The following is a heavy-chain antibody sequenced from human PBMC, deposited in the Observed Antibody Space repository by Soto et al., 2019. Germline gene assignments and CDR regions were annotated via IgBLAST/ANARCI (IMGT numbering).Heavy chain of an antibody. J-gene: IGHJ4*02. Sequence: ASVKVSCKASGYTFTSYGISWVRQAPGQGLEWMGWISAYDGNTNYAQKLQGRVTMTTDTSTSTAYMELRSLRSDDTAVYYCARDYYDSSGFGIDYWGQGTLVTVSS. CDR2: ISAYDGNT. CDR1: GYTFTSYG. D-gene: IGHD3-22*01. V-gene: IGHV1-18*01. CDR3: ARDYYDSSGFGIDY.